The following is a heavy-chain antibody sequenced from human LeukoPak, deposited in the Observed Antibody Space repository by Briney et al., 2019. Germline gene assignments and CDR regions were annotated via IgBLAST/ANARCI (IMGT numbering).Heavy chain of an antibody. CDR2: INHSGST. CDR1: GGSFSGYY. Sequence: SETLSLTCAVYGGSFSGYYWSWIRQPPGKGLEWIGEINHSGSTNYNPSLKSRVTISVDTSKNQFSLKLSSVTAADTAVYYCARDRGYSYGIYSDYWGQGTLVTVSS. CDR3: ARDRGYSYGIYSDY. D-gene: IGHD5-18*01. J-gene: IGHJ4*02. V-gene: IGHV4-34*01.